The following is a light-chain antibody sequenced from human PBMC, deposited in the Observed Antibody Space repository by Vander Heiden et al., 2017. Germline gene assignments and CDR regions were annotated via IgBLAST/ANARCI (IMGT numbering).Light chain of an antibody. CDR1: QSVSSY. Sequence: EIVLTQSPATLSLSPGESATLSCRASQSVSSYLAWYQQKPGQAPRLLIYDASNRATGIPARFSGSGSGTNFTLTISSLEPEDFAVYYCQQRSNCKWTFGQGTKVEIK. CDR2: DAS. J-gene: IGKJ1*01. V-gene: IGKV3-11*01. CDR3: QQRSNCKWT.